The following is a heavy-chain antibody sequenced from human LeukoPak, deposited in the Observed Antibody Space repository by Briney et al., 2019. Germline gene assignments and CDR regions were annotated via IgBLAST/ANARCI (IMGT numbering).Heavy chain of an antibody. V-gene: IGHV4-31*03. CDR3: ARAQTSNCSAP. CDR2: IYYSGST. CDR1: GGPISSGGYY. J-gene: IGHJ5*02. Sequence: SETLSLTCTVSGGPISSGGYYWSWIRQHPGKGLEWIGYIYYSGSTYYNPSLKSRVAISVDTSKNQFSLKLSSVTAADTALYYCARAQTSNCSAPWGQGTLVTVSS.